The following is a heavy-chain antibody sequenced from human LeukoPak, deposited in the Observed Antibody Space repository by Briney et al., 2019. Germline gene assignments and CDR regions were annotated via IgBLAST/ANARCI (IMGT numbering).Heavy chain of an antibody. V-gene: IGHV3-20*04. CDR2: INWNGGST. D-gene: IGHD1-7*01. CDR1: GFTFDDYG. J-gene: IGHJ4*02. CDR3: AKDDSSITGTKRH. Sequence: GESLKISCAASGFTFDDYGMSWVRQAPGQGLEWVSGINWNGGSTGYADSAKGRFTISRDNAKNSLYLQMNSLRAEDTALYYCAKDDSSITGTKRHWGQGTLVAVSS.